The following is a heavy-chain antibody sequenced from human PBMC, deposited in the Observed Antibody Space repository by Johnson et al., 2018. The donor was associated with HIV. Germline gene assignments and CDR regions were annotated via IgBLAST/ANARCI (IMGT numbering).Heavy chain of an antibody. J-gene: IGHJ3*02. CDR3: TRRYSISSRGYDI. D-gene: IGHD6-6*01. Sequence: VQLVESGGVVVQPGGSLRLSCAASGFTFDNYAMHWVRQAPGKGLEWVSLISWDGGSTYYADSVKGRFTISRDNNKNSLYLQMNSLRAEDTAVYYCTRRYSISSRGYDIWGQGTLVTVSS. CDR2: ISWDGGST. CDR1: GFTFDNYA. V-gene: IGHV3-43D*03.